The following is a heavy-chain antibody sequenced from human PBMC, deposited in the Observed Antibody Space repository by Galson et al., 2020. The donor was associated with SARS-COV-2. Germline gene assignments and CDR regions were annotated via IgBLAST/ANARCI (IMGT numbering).Heavy chain of an antibody. V-gene: IGHV4-31*03. D-gene: IGHD5-18*01. CDR3: ARSEDTAMVTFDY. CDR2: IYYSGST. CDR1: GVSISSGGYY. J-gene: IGHJ4*02. Sequence: SETLSLTCTVSGVSISSGGYYWSWIRQHPGKGLEWIGYIYYSGSTYYNPSLKSRVTISVDTSKNQFSLKLSSVTAADTAVYYCARSEDTAMVTFDYWGQGTLVTVSS.